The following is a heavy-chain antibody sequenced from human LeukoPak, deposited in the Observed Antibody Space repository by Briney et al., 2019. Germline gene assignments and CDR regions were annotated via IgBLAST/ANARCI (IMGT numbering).Heavy chain of an antibody. V-gene: IGHV4-31*03. CDR3: ARAQRGSYTFDY. CDR1: GGSISSGGYY. D-gene: IGHD1-26*01. J-gene: IGHJ4*02. CDR2: IYYSGST. Sequence: SQTLSLTCTVSGGSISSGGYYWSWIRRHPGKGLEWIGYIYYSGSTYYNPSLKSRVTISVDTSKNQFSLKLSSVTAADTAVYYCARAQRGSYTFDYWGQGTLVTVSS.